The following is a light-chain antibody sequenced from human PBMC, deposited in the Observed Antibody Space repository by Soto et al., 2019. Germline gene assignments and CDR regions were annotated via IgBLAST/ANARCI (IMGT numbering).Light chain of an antibody. CDR2: WAS. Sequence: DIVMTQSPDSLAVSLGERATINCKSSQSVLYSSNNKNYLAWYQQKPGQPPKLLIYWASTRESGVPDRFSGSGSGTDFPLTISSLQAENGAVYYCQQYYRPWTFGQGTKLEIK. CDR3: QQYYRPWT. CDR1: QSVLYSSNNKNY. V-gene: IGKV4-1*01. J-gene: IGKJ1*01.